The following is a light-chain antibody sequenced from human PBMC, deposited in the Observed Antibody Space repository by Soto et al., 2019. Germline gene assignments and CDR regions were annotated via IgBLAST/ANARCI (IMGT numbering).Light chain of an antibody. J-gene: IGKJ4*01. Sequence: DIQLTQSPSFLSASVGDRVTITCRASQGISTYLAWYQQKPGKAPKLLISAASTLQSGVPSRFSGSRSGTEFTLTISSLLPEDFATYYCQQLSSYPLTFGGGTKVEIK. CDR3: QQLSSYPLT. V-gene: IGKV1-9*01. CDR2: AAS. CDR1: QGISTY.